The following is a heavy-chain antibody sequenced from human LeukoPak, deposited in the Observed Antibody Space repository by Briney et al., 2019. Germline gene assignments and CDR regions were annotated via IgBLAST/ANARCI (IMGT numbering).Heavy chain of an antibody. CDR3: ARDYLGKNGAAAGIQR. CDR1: GYTFTSYY. Sequence: ASVKVSCKASGYTFTSYYMHWVRQAPGQGLEWMEIINPSGGSTSYAQKFQGRVTMTRDTSTSTVYMELSSLRSEDTAVYYCARDYLGKNGAAAGIQRWGQGTLVTVSS. V-gene: IGHV1-46*01. D-gene: IGHD6-13*01. CDR2: INPSGGST. J-gene: IGHJ1*01.